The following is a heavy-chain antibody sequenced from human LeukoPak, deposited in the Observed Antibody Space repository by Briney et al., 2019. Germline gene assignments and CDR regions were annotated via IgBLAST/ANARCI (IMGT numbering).Heavy chain of an antibody. Sequence: GESLKISCKGSGYSFSNYWIGWVRQMPGKGLEWMGVIYPGDSDTRYSPSLQGQVTISADKSISTAYLQWSSLKASDTAMYYCARQDGRALYYFDYWGQGTLVIVSS. J-gene: IGHJ4*02. CDR2: IYPGDSDT. CDR1: GYSFSNYW. CDR3: ARQDGRALYYFDY. V-gene: IGHV5-51*01. D-gene: IGHD5-24*01.